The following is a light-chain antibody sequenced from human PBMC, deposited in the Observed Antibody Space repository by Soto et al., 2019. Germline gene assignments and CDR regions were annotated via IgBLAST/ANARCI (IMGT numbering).Light chain of an antibody. J-gene: IGLJ2*01. CDR3: SSYTSSSPV. CDR1: SSDIGVYNY. V-gene: IGLV2-14*01. Sequence: QSALTQPPSASGSPGQSVTISCTGTSSDIGVYNYVSWYQQHPGKAPKLMIYEVSNRPSGVSDRFSGSKSGNTASLTISGLQAEDEADYYCSSYTSSSPVFGGGTQLTVL. CDR2: EVS.